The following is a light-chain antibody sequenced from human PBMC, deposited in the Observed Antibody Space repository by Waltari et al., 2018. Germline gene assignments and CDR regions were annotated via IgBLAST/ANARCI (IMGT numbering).Light chain of an antibody. CDR2: AAS. CDR3: QQSYTPPPLT. V-gene: IGKV1-39*01. CDR1: QYISSY. J-gene: IGKJ4*01. Sequence: DIPLTQSPSSLSASVGDRVTITCRASQYISSYLNWYQQKPQRAPKLLIYAASSLQSGVPSRFSGDGSGTEFTLTISSVQPEDFATYYCQQSYTPPPLTFGGGTKVEIK.